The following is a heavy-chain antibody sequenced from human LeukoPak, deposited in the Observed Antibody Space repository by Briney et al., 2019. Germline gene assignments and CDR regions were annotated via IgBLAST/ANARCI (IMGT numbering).Heavy chain of an antibody. Sequence: GGSLRLSCAASGFTFSSYAMSWVRQPQGKGWRGFSAIIGSGGSTYYADSVKGRFTISRDNSKNTLYLQMNSLRAEDTAVYYCAKDRGAVAGKPLEAFDYWGQGTLVTVSS. J-gene: IGHJ4*02. CDR3: AKDRGAVAGKPLEAFDY. CDR1: GFTFSSYA. D-gene: IGHD6-19*01. CDR2: IIGSGGST. V-gene: IGHV3-23*01.